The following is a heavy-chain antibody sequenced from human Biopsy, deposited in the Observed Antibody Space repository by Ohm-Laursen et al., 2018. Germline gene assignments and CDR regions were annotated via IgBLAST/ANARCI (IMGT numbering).Heavy chain of an antibody. J-gene: IGHJ2*01. Sequence: TLSLTCTVSGDSISSYYWSWIRQPPGKGLEWIGYVHYTGSTDYNPSLQSRVTISVDTSKNHFSLRLRSVTPADTAIYYCARDRGYYSDRTVPGYFDLWGRGTLVTVSS. V-gene: IGHV4-59*01. D-gene: IGHD3-22*01. CDR3: ARDRGYYSDRTVPGYFDL. CDR2: VHYTGST. CDR1: GDSISSYY.